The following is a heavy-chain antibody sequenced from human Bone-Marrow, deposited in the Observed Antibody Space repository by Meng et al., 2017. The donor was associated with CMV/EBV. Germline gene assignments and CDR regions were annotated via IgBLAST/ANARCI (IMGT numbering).Heavy chain of an antibody. CDR2: IKSKTDGGTT. Sequence: GGSLRLSCAASGFTFSSYWMSWVRQAPGKGLEWVGRIKSKTDGGTTDYAAPVKGRFTISRDDSKNTLYLQMNSLKTEDTAVYYCTTYYDFWSDPNYYYGMDVWGQGTTVTVSS. CDR1: GFTFSSYW. D-gene: IGHD3-3*01. V-gene: IGHV3-15*01. CDR3: TTYYDFWSDPNYYYGMDV. J-gene: IGHJ6*02.